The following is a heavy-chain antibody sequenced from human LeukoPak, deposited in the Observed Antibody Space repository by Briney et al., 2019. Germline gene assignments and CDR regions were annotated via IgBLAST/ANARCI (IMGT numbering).Heavy chain of an antibody. D-gene: IGHD3-9*01. CDR1: GFTVSSNY. CDR2: ISWNSGSI. V-gene: IGHV3-9*01. CDR3: AKDIVRGYDILTGYYNDAFDI. J-gene: IGHJ3*02. Sequence: GGSLRLSCAASGFTVSSNYMSWVRQAPGKGLEWVSGISWNSGSIGYADSVKGRFTISRDNAKNSLYLQMNSLRAEDTALYYCAKDIVRGYDILTGYYNDAFDIWGQGTMVTVSS.